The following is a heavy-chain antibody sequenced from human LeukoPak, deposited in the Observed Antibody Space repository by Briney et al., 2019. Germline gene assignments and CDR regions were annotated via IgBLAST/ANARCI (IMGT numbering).Heavy chain of an antibody. CDR2: IYYSGST. J-gene: IGHJ4*02. CDR1: GGSISSSSYY. D-gene: IGHD1/OR15-1a*01. V-gene: IGHV4-39*01. CDR3: ARQGSVPGIAGTMGLDY. Sequence: PSETLSLTCTVSGGSISSSSYYWGWIRQPPGKGLEWIGSIYYSGSTYYNPSLKSRVTISVDTSKNQFSLKLSSVTAADTAVYYCARQGSVPGIAGTMGLDYWGQGTLVTVSS.